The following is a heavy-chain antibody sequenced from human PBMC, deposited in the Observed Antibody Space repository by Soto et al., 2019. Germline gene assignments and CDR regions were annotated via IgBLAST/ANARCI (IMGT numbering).Heavy chain of an antibody. J-gene: IGHJ6*01. CDR3: ARGVKTLYYCYGMDV. V-gene: IGHV3-30-3*01. CDR1: GFTFSSYA. Sequence: GGSLRLSCAASGFTFSSYAMHWVRQAPGKGLEWVAVISYDGSNKYYADSVKGRFTISRDNSKNTLYLQMNSLRAEDTAVYYCARGVKTLYYCYGMDVCGQGTTVTVSS. CDR2: ISYDGSNK.